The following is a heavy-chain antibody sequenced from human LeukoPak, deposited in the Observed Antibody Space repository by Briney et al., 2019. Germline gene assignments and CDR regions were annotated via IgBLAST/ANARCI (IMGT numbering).Heavy chain of an antibody. CDR1: GFTSSNYW. J-gene: IGHJ4*02. V-gene: IGHV3-7*01. CDR2: IEQDGSEK. D-gene: IGHD2-15*01. CDR3: ARALDRMGYFDY. Sequence: GGSLRLSCAASGFTSSNYWMSWVRQAPGKGLEWVANIEQDGSEKYYVDSVKGRFTISRDNAKNSLYLQMNSLRAEDTAVYYCARALDRMGYFDYWGQGTLVTVSS.